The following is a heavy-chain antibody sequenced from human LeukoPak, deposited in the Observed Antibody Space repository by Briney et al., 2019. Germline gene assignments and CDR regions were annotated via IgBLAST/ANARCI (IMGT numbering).Heavy chain of an antibody. D-gene: IGHD6-13*01. CDR2: IYPGDSDT. J-gene: IGHJ6*02. CDR1: GYSFTSYW. CDR3: ARCPIAAAGRRDYYYYGMDD. Sequence: GESLKISCKGSGYSFTSYWIGWVRQMPGKGLEWMGIIYPGDSDTRYSPSFQGQVTISADKSISTAYLQWSSLKASDTAMYYCARCPIAAAGRRDYYYYGMDDWGQGTTVTVSS. V-gene: IGHV5-51*01.